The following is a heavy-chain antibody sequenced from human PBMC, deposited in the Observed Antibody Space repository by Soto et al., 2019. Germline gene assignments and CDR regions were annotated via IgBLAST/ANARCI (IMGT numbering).Heavy chain of an antibody. CDR1: GFTFSSYG. V-gene: IGHV3-30*18. D-gene: IGHD4-17*01. CDR3: AKSTVDY. J-gene: IGHJ4*02. Sequence: QVQLVESGGGVVQPGRSLRLSCAASGFTFSSYGMHWVRQAPGKGLEWVAVISYDGSNKYYADSVKGRFTISRDNSKNTLYLQMYSLRAEDTAVYYCAKSTVDYWGQGTLVTVSS. CDR2: ISYDGSNK.